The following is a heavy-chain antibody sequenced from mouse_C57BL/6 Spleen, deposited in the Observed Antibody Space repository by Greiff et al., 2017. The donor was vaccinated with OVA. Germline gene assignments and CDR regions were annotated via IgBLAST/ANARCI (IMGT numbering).Heavy chain of an antibody. D-gene: IGHD1-1*01. CDR1: GYTFTSSW. CDR2: IDPSDSET. CDR3: ARETEYYGSTGYFDY. J-gene: IGHJ2*01. V-gene: IGHV1-52*01. Sequence: QVQLQQPGAELVRPGSSVKLSCKASGYTFTSSWMHWVKQRPIQGLEWIGNIDPSDSETHYNQKFKDKATLTVDKSSSTAYRQLSSLTSEDSAVYYCARETEYYGSTGYFDYWGQGTTLTVSS.